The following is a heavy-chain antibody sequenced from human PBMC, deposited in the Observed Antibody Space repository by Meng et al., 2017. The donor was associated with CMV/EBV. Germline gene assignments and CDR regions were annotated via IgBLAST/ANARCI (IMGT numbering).Heavy chain of an antibody. V-gene: IGHV3-7*04. J-gene: IGHJ1*01. CDR1: GFTFSSYA. CDR3: AGGPSYYDFWSGNPHAEYFQH. D-gene: IGHD3-3*01. Sequence: GGSLRLSCAASGFTFSSYAMHWVRQAPGKGLEWVANIKQDGSEKYYEDSVKGRFTISRDNAKNSLYLQMNSLRAEDTAVYYCAGGPSYYDFWSGNPHAEYFQHWGQGTLVTVSS. CDR2: IKQDGSEK.